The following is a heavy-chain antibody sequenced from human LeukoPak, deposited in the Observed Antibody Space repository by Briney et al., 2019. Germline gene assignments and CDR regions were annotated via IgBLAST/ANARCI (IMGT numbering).Heavy chain of an antibody. J-gene: IGHJ4*02. D-gene: IGHD6-19*01. Sequence: PGASVKVSCKASGYTFTSYGISWVQQAPGQGLEWMGWINTNTGNPTYAQGFTGRFVFSLDTSVSTAYLQISSLKAEDTAVYYCTRSPSYSSGWRLDYWGQGTLVTVSS. CDR2: INTNTGNP. CDR1: GYTFTSYG. V-gene: IGHV7-4-1*02. CDR3: TRSPSYSSGWRLDY.